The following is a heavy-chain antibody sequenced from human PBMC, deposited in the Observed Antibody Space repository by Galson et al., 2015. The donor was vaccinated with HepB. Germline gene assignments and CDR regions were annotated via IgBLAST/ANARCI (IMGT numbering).Heavy chain of an antibody. CDR2: ISAYNGNT. Sequence: SVKVSCKASGYTFTTYGISWVRQAPGQGLEWMGWISAYNGNTNYAQKLQGRVTMTTDTPTSTAYMELRSLRSDDTAVYYCARDILTGYVEPWAQGTLVTVSS. CDR1: GYTFTTYG. CDR3: ARDILTGYVEP. V-gene: IGHV1-18*01. J-gene: IGHJ4*02. D-gene: IGHD3-9*01.